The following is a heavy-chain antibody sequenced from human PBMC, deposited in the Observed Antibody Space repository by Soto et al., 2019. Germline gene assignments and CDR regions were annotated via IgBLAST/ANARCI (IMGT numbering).Heavy chain of an antibody. J-gene: IGHJ4*02. CDR2: IYSGGST. V-gene: IGHV3-66*04. D-gene: IGHD4-17*01. Sequence: LGGSLRLSCAASGFTVSSNYMSWVRQAPGKGLEWVSVIYSGGSTYYADSVKGRFTISRDNSKNTLYLQMNSLRAEDTAVYYCASQDYGDYYTVDYWGQGTLVTVSS. CDR3: ASQDYGDYYTVDY. CDR1: GFTVSSNY.